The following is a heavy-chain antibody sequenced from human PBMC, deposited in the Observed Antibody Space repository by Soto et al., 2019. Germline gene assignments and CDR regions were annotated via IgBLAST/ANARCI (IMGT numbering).Heavy chain of an antibody. CDR1: GFTFDDYT. D-gene: IGHD2-2*01. J-gene: IGHJ6*02. CDR2: ISWDGGST. Sequence: QPGGSLRLSCAASGFTFDDYTMHWVRQAPGKGLGWVSLISWDGGSTYYAESVKGRFTISRDNSKNSLYLQMNSLRTEDTALYYCAKDICSSTSCPIYYYYYGMDVWGQGTTVTVSS. V-gene: IGHV3-43*01. CDR3: AKDICSSTSCPIYYYYYGMDV.